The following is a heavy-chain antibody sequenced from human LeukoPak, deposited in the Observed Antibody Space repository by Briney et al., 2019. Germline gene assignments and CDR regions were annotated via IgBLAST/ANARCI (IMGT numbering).Heavy chain of an antibody. J-gene: IGHJ4*02. CDR2: IYYSGST. CDR3: ARGTYLVPDFDC. Sequence: RASETLSLTCTVSGGSISSGGYYWSWIRQHPGKGLEWIGYIYYSGSTYYNPSLKSRVTISVDTSKNQFSLKLSFVTAADTAVYYCARGTYLVPDFDCWGQGTLVTVSS. V-gene: IGHV4-31*03. CDR1: GGSISSGGYY. D-gene: IGHD2-2*01.